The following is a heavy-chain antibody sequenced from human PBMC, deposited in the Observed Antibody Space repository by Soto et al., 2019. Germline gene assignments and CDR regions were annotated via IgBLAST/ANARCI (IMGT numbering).Heavy chain of an antibody. CDR2: ITGFGDTI. D-gene: IGHD4-4*01. CDR3: ARDYSNKGFDY. V-gene: IGHV3-11*01. J-gene: IGHJ4*01. Sequence: QVHLVESGGGSVKPGGSLRLSCAASGFTFSGYYMNWIRQAPGRGLEWVSYITGFGDTIYYADSVKGRFTISRDNAKNSLYLQMNNLRAEDTAFYYCARDYSNKGFDYWGHGTLVTVSS. CDR1: GFTFSGYY.